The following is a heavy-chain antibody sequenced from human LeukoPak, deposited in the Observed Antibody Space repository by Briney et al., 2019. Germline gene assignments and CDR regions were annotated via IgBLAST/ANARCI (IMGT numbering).Heavy chain of an antibody. Sequence: GRSLRLSCAASGFTFSSYGMHWVRQAPGKGLEWVAVISYDGSNKYYADSVKGRFTISRDNSKNTLYLQMNSLRAEDTPVYYCAKDGDIVVVPGSGEFELWGQGTVVPVFS. CDR3: AKDGDIVVVPGSGEFEL. J-gene: IGHJ4*02. V-gene: IGHV3-30*18. CDR1: GFTFSSYG. CDR2: ISYDGSNK. D-gene: IGHD2-2*01.